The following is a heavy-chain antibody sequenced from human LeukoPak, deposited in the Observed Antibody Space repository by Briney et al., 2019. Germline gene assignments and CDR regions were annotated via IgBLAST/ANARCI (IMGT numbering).Heavy chain of an antibody. D-gene: IGHD3-10*01. CDR2: IYYSGTT. V-gene: IGHV4-30-4*07. Sequence: SSETLSLTCAVSGGSISSSTYSWSWIRQPPGKGLEWIGYIYYSGTTYYNPSLKSRVTISVDTSKNQFSLKLSSVTAADTAVYYCAIVLVPGWFDPWGQGTLVTVSS. CDR1: GGSISSSTYS. J-gene: IGHJ5*02. CDR3: AIVLVPGWFDP.